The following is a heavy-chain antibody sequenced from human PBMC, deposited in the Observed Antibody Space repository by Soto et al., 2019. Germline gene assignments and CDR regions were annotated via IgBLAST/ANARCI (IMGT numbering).Heavy chain of an antibody. CDR1: GFTFSSYW. J-gene: IGHJ6*03. Sequence: PGGSLRLSCAASGFTFSSYWMSWVRQAPGKGLEWVANIKQDGSEKYYVDSVKGRFTISRDNAKNSLYLQMNSLRAEDTAVYYCARGRTIFGVVAYYYYYMDVWGKGTTVTVSS. D-gene: IGHD3-3*01. V-gene: IGHV3-7*01. CDR2: IKQDGSEK. CDR3: ARGRTIFGVVAYYYYYMDV.